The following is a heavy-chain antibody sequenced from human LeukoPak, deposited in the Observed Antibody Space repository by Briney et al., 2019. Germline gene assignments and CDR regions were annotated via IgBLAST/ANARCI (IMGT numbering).Heavy chain of an antibody. Sequence: ASVKVSCKASGYTFTSYGISWVRQAPGQGLEWMGWISAYNGNTNYAQKLQGRVTMTTDTSTSTAYMELSSLRSEDTAVYYCARDPSTQWLRPNWFDPWGQGTLVTVSS. D-gene: IGHD6-19*01. CDR1: GYTFTSYG. J-gene: IGHJ5*02. CDR2: ISAYNGNT. V-gene: IGHV1-18*01. CDR3: ARDPSTQWLRPNWFDP.